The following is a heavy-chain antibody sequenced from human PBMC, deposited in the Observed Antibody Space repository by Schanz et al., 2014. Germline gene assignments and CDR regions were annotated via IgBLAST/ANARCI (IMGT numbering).Heavy chain of an antibody. J-gene: IGHJ4*02. CDR1: RFTVTNAW. D-gene: IGHD1-26*01. Sequence: EAHLVESGGGLVKPGGSLTLSCAASRFTVTNAWMSWVRQAPGKGLEWVANIKEDGSVKDYVDSVKGRFTISRDNAKNSLYLQMNNLRAEDTAVYYCARDHTTESYYSAETPIDYWGQGTLLTVSS. CDR2: IKEDGSVK. V-gene: IGHV3-7*04. CDR3: ARDHTTESYYSAETPIDY.